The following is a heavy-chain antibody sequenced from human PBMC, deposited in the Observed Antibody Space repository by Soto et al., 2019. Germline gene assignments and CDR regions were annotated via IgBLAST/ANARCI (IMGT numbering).Heavy chain of an antibody. D-gene: IGHD2-21*02. CDR2: INPTGKRT. J-gene: IGHJ5*02. CDR1: GFTFISYS. V-gene: IGHV3-23*01. Sequence: TGGSLRLSYSASGFTFISYSMSWVRQAPGRGLEWVSAINPTGKRTYYSDSVKGRFTISRDNSRNTLGLHMSSLRAEDTALYYCAIEGSDCRNGPCVASWRQRARVTVSS. CDR3: AIEGSDCRNGPCVAS.